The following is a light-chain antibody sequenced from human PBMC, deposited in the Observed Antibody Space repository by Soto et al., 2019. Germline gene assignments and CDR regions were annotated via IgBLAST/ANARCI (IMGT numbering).Light chain of an antibody. J-gene: IGKJ5*01. CDR3: QQRSNWPIT. V-gene: IGKV3-11*01. CDR1: QSVSSY. Sequence: EIVLTQSPATLSLSPGERATLSCRASQSVSSYLAWYQQKPGQAPRLLIYDASTMATGFPARFSGSGSGTDFTLTISRLEPEDFAVYYCQQRSNWPITFGQGTRLEIK. CDR2: DAS.